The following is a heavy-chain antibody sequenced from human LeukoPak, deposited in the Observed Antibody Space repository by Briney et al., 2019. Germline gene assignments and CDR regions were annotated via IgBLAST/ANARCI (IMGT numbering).Heavy chain of an antibody. J-gene: IGHJ4*02. D-gene: IGHD6-19*01. CDR2: IYYSGST. V-gene: IGHV4-61*08. Sequence: SETLSLTCTVSGGSISSGGYYWSWIRQPPGKGLEWIGYIYYSGSTNYNPSLKSRVTISVDTSKNQFSLKLSSVTAADTAVYYCARGRYSSGWYFDYWGQGTLVTVSS. CDR1: GGSISSGGYY. CDR3: ARGRYSSGWYFDY.